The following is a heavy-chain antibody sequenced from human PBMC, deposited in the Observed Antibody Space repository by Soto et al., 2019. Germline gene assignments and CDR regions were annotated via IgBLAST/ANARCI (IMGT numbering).Heavy chain of an antibody. CDR1: GGSISSYY. Sequence: PSETLSLTCTVSGGSISSYYWSWIRQPPGKGLEWLGYVYYSGSTNYNPSHKSRVTISVDTSKNQFSLKLRSVTAADTAVYYCASSIAAAGLRVYYYGMDVWGQGTTVTVSS. CDR2: VYYSGST. CDR3: ASSIAAAGLRVYYYGMDV. D-gene: IGHD6-13*01. V-gene: IGHV4-59*01. J-gene: IGHJ6*02.